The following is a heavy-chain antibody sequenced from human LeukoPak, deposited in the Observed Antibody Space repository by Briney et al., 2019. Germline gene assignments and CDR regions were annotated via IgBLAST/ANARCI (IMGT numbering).Heavy chain of an antibody. D-gene: IGHD1-26*01. J-gene: IGHJ4*02. Sequence: SVKVSCKASGGTFSSYAISWVRQAPGQGLEWMGRIIPIFGTANYAQKFQGRVTITTDESTSTAYMELSSLRSEGTAVYYCANSGILPYYFDYWGQGTLVTVSS. CDR1: GGTFSSYA. V-gene: IGHV1-69*05. CDR2: IIPIFGTA. CDR3: ANSGILPYYFDY.